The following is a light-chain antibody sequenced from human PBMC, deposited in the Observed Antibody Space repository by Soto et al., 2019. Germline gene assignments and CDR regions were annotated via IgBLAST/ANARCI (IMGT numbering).Light chain of an antibody. CDR3: QQYTTYPWT. V-gene: IGKV1-5*01. Sequence: DIPMTQSPSNLSASVGDRVTITCRASQGTDSWLAWYQQKPGKAPKLLIYGASTLESGVPSRFSGRGSGTEVTLAISSLQPSDSATYYCQQYTTYPWTFDQGTKVEI. CDR1: QGTDSW. CDR2: GAS. J-gene: IGKJ1*01.